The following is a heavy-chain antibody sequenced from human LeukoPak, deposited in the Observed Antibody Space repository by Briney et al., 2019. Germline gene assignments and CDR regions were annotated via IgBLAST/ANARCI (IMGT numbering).Heavy chain of an antibody. V-gene: IGHV4-39*07. Sequence: SETLSLTCTVSGGSISSSSYYWGWIRQPPGKGLEWIGSIYYSGSTYYNPSLKSRVTISVDTSKNQFSLKLSSVTAADTAVYYCARDVHIYGNAFGVWGQGTMVTVSS. CDR1: GGSISSSSYY. CDR2: IYYSGST. J-gene: IGHJ3*01. D-gene: IGHD1-1*01. CDR3: ARDVHIYGNAFGV.